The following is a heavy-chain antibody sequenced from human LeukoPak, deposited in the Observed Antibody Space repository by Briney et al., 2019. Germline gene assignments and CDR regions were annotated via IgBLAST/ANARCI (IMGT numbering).Heavy chain of an antibody. Sequence: PSETLSLTCTVSGGSISSYYWSWIRQPAGKGLEWIGRIYTSGSTNYNPSLKSRVTMSVDTSKNQFSLKLSSVTAADTAVYHCARGQGYYGSGSEFDYWGQGTLVTVSS. D-gene: IGHD3-10*01. J-gene: IGHJ4*02. CDR3: ARGQGYYGSGSEFDY. CDR1: GGSISSYY. V-gene: IGHV4-4*07. CDR2: IYTSGST.